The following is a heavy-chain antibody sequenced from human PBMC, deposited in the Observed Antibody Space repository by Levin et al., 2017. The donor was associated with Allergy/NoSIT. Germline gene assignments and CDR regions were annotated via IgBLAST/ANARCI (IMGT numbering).Heavy chain of an antibody. CDR3: AKDHRYYDSGGYYPAY. CDR1: GFTVSNYG. D-gene: IGHD3-22*01. CDR2: ISYDGRNR. V-gene: IGHV3-30*18. Sequence: GESLKISCAASGFTVSNYGMHWVRQAPGKGLEWVAVISYDGRNRYYADSVKGRFTISRDNSKYTLYLQMSSLRAEDTAVYYCAKDHRYYDSGGYYPAYWGQGTLVTVSS. J-gene: IGHJ4*02.